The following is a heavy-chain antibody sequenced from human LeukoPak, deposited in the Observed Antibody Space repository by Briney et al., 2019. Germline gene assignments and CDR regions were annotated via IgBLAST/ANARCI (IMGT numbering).Heavy chain of an antibody. CDR3: AGGSRRLGINYYDSSGYYY. V-gene: IGHV1-69*13. J-gene: IGHJ4*02. Sequence: ASVKVSCKASGGTFSSYAISWVRQAPGQGLEWMGGIIPIFGTANYAQKFQGRVTITADESTSTAYMELSSLRSEDTAVYYCAGGSRRLGINYYDSSGYYYWGQGTLVTVSS. CDR2: IIPIFGTA. D-gene: IGHD3-22*01. CDR1: GGTFSSYA.